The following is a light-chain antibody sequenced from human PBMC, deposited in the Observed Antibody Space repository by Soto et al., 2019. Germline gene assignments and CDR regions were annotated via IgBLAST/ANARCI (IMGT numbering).Light chain of an antibody. V-gene: IGLV1-44*01. J-gene: IGLJ1*01. CDR2: SNN. CDR3: AAWDDSLNAFYV. CDR1: NSNIGSNT. Sequence: QSVLTQPPSASGTPGQRVTISCSGSNSNIGSNTVNWYQQLPGTAPKLLIYSNNQRPSGVPDRFSGSKSGTSASLAISGLQSEDEADYYCAAWDDSLNAFYVFGTGTKVTVL.